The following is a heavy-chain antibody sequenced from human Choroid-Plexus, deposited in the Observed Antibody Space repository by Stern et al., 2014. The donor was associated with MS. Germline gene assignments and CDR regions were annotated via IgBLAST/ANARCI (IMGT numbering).Heavy chain of an antibody. CDR1: GFTFGSCA. Sequence: VQLLESGGGVVQPGRPLRLSCVASGFTFGSCAMHWVRQAPGKGLGGWAGVSYDGSNKYYADSVKGRFTISRDNSQNTLYMQMSSLRPEDTAVYYCAKDRQYLTYFFDHWGQGSLVTVSS. D-gene: IGHD2/OR15-2a*01. CDR2: VSYDGSNK. J-gene: IGHJ5*02. V-gene: IGHV3-30*18. CDR3: AKDRQYLTYFFDH.